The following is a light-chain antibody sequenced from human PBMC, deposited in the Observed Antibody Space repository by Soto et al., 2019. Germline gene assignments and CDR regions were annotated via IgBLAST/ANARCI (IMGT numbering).Light chain of an antibody. Sequence: QSALTQPPSASGSPGQSVTISCTGTKNDIGVYDFVSWYQHHPGKAPRLIIYEVVQRPSGVPDRFSGSKSGNTASLTVSGLQAADEGYYFCKSYAGSNPYVFGSGTKLTVL. V-gene: IGLV2-8*01. CDR2: EVV. CDR3: KSYAGSNPYV. CDR1: KNDIGVYDF. J-gene: IGLJ1*01.